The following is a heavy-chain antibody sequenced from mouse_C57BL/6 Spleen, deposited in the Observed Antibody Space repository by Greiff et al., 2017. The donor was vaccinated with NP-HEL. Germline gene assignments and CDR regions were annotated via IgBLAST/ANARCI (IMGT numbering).Heavy chain of an antibody. Sequence: VQLKESGPELVKPGASVKISCKASGYSFTDYNMNWVKQSNGKSLEWIGVINPNYGTTSYNQKFKGKATLTVDQSSSTAYMQLNSLTSEDSAVYYCARGYYYGPQYYYAMDYWGQGTSVTVSS. J-gene: IGHJ4*01. D-gene: IGHD1-1*01. V-gene: IGHV1-39*01. CDR3: ARGYYYGPQYYYAMDY. CDR1: GYSFTDYN. CDR2: INPNYGTT.